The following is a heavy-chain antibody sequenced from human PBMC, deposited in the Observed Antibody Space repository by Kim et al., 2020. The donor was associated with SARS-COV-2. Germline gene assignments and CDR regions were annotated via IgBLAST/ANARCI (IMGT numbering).Heavy chain of an antibody. V-gene: IGHV3-23*01. J-gene: IGHJ6*01. CDR3: AKGKSPGIPYYYYYGMDV. CDR2: IGGDGTNT. CDR1: GFTFSTYA. Sequence: GGSLRLSCAASGFTFSTYAMTWVRQAPGKGLEWVSAIGGDGTNTYHADSVKGRFTISRDNSKSTLFLQMNSLRAEDTAVYFCAKGKSPGIPYYYYYGMDV. D-gene: IGHD2-2*02.